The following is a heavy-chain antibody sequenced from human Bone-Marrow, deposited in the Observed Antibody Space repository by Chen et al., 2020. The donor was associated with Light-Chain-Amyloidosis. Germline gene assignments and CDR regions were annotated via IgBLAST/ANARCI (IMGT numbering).Heavy chain of an antibody. CDR1: GGSISPHY. D-gene: IGHD3-3*01. CDR3: ARDVWDRFMEPGSFYP. J-gene: IGHJ5*02. V-gene: IGHV4-59*11. Sequence: QVQLRESGPGLVKPGETLSLTCTVSGGSISPHYWSWMRLSPGKDLEWIGYLYYSGSARYKPSVRRRVTMLVDTSKNPISLKLKSLTAADTAIYYCARDVWDRFMEPGSFYPWGQGTLVIVSS. CDR2: LYYSGSA.